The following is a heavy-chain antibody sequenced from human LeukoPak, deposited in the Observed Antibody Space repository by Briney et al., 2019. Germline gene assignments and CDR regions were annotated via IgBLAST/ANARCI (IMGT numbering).Heavy chain of an antibody. V-gene: IGHV3-30-3*01. CDR1: GYTLTELS. Sequence: SCKVSGYTLTELSMHWVRQAPGKGLEWVAVISYDGSNKYYADSVKGRFTISRDNSKNTLYLQMNSLRAEDTAVYYCARDCIVGATYFDYWGQGTLVTVSS. CDR3: ARDCIVGATYFDY. CDR2: ISYDGSNK. D-gene: IGHD1-26*01. J-gene: IGHJ4*02.